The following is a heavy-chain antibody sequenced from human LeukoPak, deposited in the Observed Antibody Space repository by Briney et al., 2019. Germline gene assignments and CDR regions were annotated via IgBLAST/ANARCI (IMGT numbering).Heavy chain of an antibody. D-gene: IGHD7-27*01. CDR2: ISSSGSTI. J-gene: IGHJ6*04. V-gene: IGHV3-48*03. Sequence: GGSLRLSCAASGFTFSSYEMKCVRQAPGGGLVWVSYISSSGSTIYYADSVKVRFTISRDNAKNSLYLQMNSLRAEDTAVYYCARGAGEHYYYYYDMDVWGKGTTVTVSS. CDR3: ARGAGEHYYYYYDMDV. CDR1: GFTFSSYE.